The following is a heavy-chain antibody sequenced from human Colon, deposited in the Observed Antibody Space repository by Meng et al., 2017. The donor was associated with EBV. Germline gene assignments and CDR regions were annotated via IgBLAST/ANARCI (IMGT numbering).Heavy chain of an antibody. J-gene: IGHJ5*02. CDR3: ARGGGVIKGLVTWFDP. Sequence: GQLQHWAAGLVKPSETLSLTCGVYGGSLSGYYWSWIRQTPGKGLEWIGEINHSGTINYNPSLRSRVTISVDRSNNQFSLRLSSVTAADTAVYYCARGGGVIKGLVTWFDPWGQGTLVTVSS. V-gene: IGHV4-34*01. CDR2: INHSGTI. CDR1: GGSLSGYY. D-gene: IGHD2-8*01.